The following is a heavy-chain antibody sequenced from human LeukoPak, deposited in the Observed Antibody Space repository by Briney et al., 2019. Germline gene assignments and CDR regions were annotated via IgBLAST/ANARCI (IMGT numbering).Heavy chain of an antibody. CDR1: GFTFSSYS. CDR2: ISSSSSTI. V-gene: IGHV3-48*01. Sequence: PGGSLRLSCAASGFTFSSYSMNWVRQAPGKGLEWVSYISSSSSTIYYADSVKGRFTISRDNAKNSLYLQMNSLRAEDTAIYYCAKDLPVTTGIPDYWGQGTLVTVSS. CDR3: AKDLPVTTGIPDY. D-gene: IGHD4-17*01. J-gene: IGHJ4*02.